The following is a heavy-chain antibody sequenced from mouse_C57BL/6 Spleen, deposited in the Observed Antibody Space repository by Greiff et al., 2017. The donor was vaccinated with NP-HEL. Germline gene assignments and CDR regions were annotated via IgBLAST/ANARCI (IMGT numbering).Heavy chain of an antibody. D-gene: IGHD1-1*01. J-gene: IGHJ1*03. CDR2: IYPRSGNT. Sequence: VQRVESGAELARPGASVKLSCKASGYTFTSYGISWVKQRTGQGLEWIGEIYPRSGNTYYNEKFKGKATLTADKSSSRAYMERRSLTSEDASVYFCARTVVATGRYFDVWGTGTTVTVSS. CDR3: ARTVVATGRYFDV. V-gene: IGHV1-81*01. CDR1: GYTFTSYG.